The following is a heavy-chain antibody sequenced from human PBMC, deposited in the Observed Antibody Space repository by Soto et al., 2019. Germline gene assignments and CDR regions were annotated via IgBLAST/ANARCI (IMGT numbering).Heavy chain of an antibody. CDR2: ISDRGSRI. J-gene: IGHJ4*02. D-gene: IGHD1-26*01. Sequence: LRLSCVVSGFTLSDYSMNWVRQAPGKGLEWVSHISDRGSRIYYADSVKGRFTISIDSAKNSLYLQMNSLRAEDTAVYYCAPQGVGATGYLYWGQGTLVTAPQ. V-gene: IGHV3-48*01. CDR3: APQGVGATGYLY. CDR1: GFTLSDYS.